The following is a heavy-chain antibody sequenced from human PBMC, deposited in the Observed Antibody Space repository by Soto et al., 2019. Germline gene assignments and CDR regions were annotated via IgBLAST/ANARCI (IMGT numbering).Heavy chain of an antibody. V-gene: IGHV3-23*01. D-gene: IGHD2-15*01. J-gene: IGHJ4*02. CDR1: GFTFSSYA. CDR3: AKWRHCSGGSCYAPDDY. Sequence: EVQLLESGGGLVQPGGSLRLSCAASGFTFSSYAMSWVRQAPGKGLEWVSTISGSGGSTYYADSVKGRFTISRDNSKNTLYLQMNSLRAEDTAVYYCAKWRHCSGGSCYAPDDYWGQGTLVTVSS. CDR2: ISGSGGST.